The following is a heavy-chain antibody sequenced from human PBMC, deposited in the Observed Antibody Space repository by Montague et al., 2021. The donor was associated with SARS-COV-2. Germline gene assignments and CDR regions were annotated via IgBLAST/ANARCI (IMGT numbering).Heavy chain of an antibody. CDR1: GGSIRSGSYY. J-gene: IGHJ6*02. V-gene: IGHV4-61*02. D-gene: IGHD4-17*01. CDR3: ARDCGDYSYYYGLDV. Sequence: TLSLTCTVSGGSIRSGSYYWSWIRQPAGKGLEWIGRIYSSRSTNYXPSLKSRVTMSVDTSKNQFSLKVSSVTAADTAVYYCARDCGDYSYYYGLDVWGQGTTVTVSS. CDR2: IYSSRST.